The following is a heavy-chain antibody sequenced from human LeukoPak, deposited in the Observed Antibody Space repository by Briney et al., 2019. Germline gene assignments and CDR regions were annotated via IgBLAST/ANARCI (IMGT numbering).Heavy chain of an antibody. CDR1: GGSISSGSYY. J-gene: IGHJ5*02. CDR2: MYTSGST. Sequence: PSQTLSLTCTVSGGSISSGSYYWSWIRQPAGKGLEWIGRMYTSGSTNYNPSLKSRVTISVDTSKNQFSLKLSSVTAADTAVYYCARGRSINYDSEWSFDPWGQGTLVTVSS. D-gene: IGHD3-22*01. V-gene: IGHV4-61*02. CDR3: ARGRSINYDSEWSFDP.